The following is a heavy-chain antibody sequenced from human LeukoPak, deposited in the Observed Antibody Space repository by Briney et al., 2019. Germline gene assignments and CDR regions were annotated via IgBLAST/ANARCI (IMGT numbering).Heavy chain of an antibody. CDR1: GYSFTTYW. CDR3: ASKRRSDAFDI. V-gene: IGHV5-51*01. J-gene: IGHJ3*02. CDR2: IYPGDSDT. Sequence: GESLKISCKGSGYSFTTYWIGWVRQTPGKGLEWMGIIYPGDSDTRYSPSFQGQVTISADMSISTAYLQWDSLKASDTAMYYCASKRRSDAFDIWGQGTMVTVSS.